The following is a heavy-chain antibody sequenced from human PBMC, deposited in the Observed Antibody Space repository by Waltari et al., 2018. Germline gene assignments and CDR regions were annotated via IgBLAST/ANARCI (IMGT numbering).Heavy chain of an antibody. J-gene: IGHJ4*02. CDR2: INHSGST. D-gene: IGHD3-3*01. V-gene: IGHV4-34*01. CDR1: GGSFSGYY. Sequence: QVQLQQWGAGLLKPSETLSLTCAVYGGSFSGYYWSWIRQPPGKGLEWIGEINHSGSTNYNPSLKSRVTISVDTSKNQFSLKLSSVTAADTAVYYCASSGWLLSYYFDYWGQGTLVTVSS. CDR3: ASSGWLLSYYFDY.